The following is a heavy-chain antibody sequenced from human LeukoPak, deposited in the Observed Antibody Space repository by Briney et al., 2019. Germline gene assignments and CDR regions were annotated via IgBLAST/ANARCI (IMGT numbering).Heavy chain of an antibody. D-gene: IGHD3-16*01. CDR3: ARDWGNSDAFDI. CDR1: GYSISSGYY. J-gene: IGHJ3*02. Sequence: SETLSLTCTVSGYSISSGYYWGWIRQPPGKGLEWIGSIYHSGSTNYNPSLKSRVTISVDTSKNQFSLKLSSVTAADTAVYYCARDWGNSDAFDIWGQGTMVTVSS. V-gene: IGHV4-38-2*02. CDR2: IYHSGST.